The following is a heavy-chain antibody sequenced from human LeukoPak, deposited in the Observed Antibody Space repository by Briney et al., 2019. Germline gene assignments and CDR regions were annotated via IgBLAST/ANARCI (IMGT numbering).Heavy chain of an antibody. CDR3: ARDYYDSSGYYLGSRGMDV. V-gene: IGHV1-18*01. CDR1: GYTFTSYG. Sequence: ASVKVSCKASGYTFTSYGISWVRQAPGQGLEWMGWISAYNGNTNYAQKFQGWVTMTRDTSISTAYMELSRLRSDDTAVYYCARDYYDSSGYYLGSRGMDVWGQGTTVTVSS. J-gene: IGHJ6*02. CDR2: ISAYNGNT. D-gene: IGHD3-22*01.